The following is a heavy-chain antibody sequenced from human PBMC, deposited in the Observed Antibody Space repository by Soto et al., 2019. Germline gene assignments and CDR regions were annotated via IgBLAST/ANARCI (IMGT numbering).Heavy chain of an antibody. CDR1: GFTFSSYA. V-gene: IGHV3-23*01. D-gene: IGHD6-13*01. CDR2: ISTSGGTT. J-gene: IGHJ4*02. Sequence: GGSLRLSCAASGFTFSSYAMSWVRQAPGKGLEWVSVISTSGGTTYYADSVKGRFTISRDNSKNTLYLQMNSLRAEDTAVYYCAKDGGAGYSSSWYSDYWGQGTLVTVSS. CDR3: AKDGGAGYSSSWYSDY.